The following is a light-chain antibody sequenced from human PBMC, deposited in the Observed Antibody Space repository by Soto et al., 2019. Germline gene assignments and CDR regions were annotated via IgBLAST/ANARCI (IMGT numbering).Light chain of an antibody. J-gene: IGKJ4*01. V-gene: IGKV3-11*01. CDR2: DAS. CDR1: QGVSKY. Sequence: EIVLTQSPATLSLSPGERATLSCRASQGVSKYLAWYQQKPGQSPRLLIYDASNRATGIPARFSGSGSGTDFTLTISSLEPEDFAVYYCQYLNSFPLTFGGGTKVELK. CDR3: QYLNSFPLT.